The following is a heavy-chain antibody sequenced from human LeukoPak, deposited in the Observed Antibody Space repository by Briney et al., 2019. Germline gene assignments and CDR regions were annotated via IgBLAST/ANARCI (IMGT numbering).Heavy chain of an antibody. J-gene: IGHJ4*02. CDR3: VKDLRGPEGF. Sequence: GGSLRLSCAASGFTFSSSWMSWVRQAPGKGLEWVANIKQDGSEKSYVDSVKGRFTISRDDAKTSLYLQMISLRAEDTAVYYCVKDLRGPEGFWGQGTLVIVSS. V-gene: IGHV3-7*01. D-gene: IGHD2-2*01. CDR1: GFTFSSSW. CDR2: IKQDGSEK.